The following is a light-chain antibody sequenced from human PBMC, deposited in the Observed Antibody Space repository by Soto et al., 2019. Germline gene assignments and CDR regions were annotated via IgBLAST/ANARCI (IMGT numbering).Light chain of an antibody. CDR3: QHYGSSPPKYT. CDR2: DAF. V-gene: IGKV3-20*01. CDR1: QSVSSSS. J-gene: IGKJ2*01. Sequence: EIVLTQSPGTLSLPPGERATLSCRASQSVSSSSLAWYQHRPGQAPRLLIYDAFSRATDIPDRFSGSGSGTDFTLTISRLEPEEFAVYYCQHYGSSPPKYTFGQGTKLEI.